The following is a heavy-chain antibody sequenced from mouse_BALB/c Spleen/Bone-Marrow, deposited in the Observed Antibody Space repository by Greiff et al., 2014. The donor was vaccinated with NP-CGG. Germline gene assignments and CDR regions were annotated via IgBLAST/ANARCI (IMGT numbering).Heavy chain of an antibody. Sequence: QVHVKQSGAELVRPGASVELSCKASGYSFTNYWMNWVKQRPGQGLEWIGMIHPSDSETRLNQKFKDKATLTVDKSSSTAYMQLSSPTSEDSAVYYCARFGNYEGFAYWGQGTLVTVSA. J-gene: IGHJ3*01. D-gene: IGHD2-1*01. CDR2: IHPSDSET. CDR3: ARFGNYEGFAY. V-gene: IGHV1-74*01. CDR1: GYSFTNYW.